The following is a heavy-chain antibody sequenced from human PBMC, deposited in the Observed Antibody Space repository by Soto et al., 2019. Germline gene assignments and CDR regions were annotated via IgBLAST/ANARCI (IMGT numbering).Heavy chain of an antibody. J-gene: IGHJ4*02. V-gene: IGHV2-5*02. CDR2: IYWDDDK. D-gene: IGHD4-4*01. Sequence: GSGPTLVNPTQTLTLTCTFSGFSLITRGVGVGWIRQPPGKALEWLALIYWDDDKRYSPSLKSRFTITKDTSKNQVVLTMTNVDPVDTATYYCAHSRDSPFAYWGQGTPVTVSS. CDR3: AHSRDSPFAY. CDR1: GFSLITRGVG.